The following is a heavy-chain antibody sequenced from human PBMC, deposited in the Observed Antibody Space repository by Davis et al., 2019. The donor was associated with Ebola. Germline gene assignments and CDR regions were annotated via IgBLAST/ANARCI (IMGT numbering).Heavy chain of an antibody. CDR1: GFSFNSYT. D-gene: IGHD4-17*01. V-gene: IGHV3-48*02. J-gene: IGHJ4*02. CDR3: ARELYGDDY. CDR2: ITNGGSTN. Sequence: PGGSLRLSCIASGFSFNSYTMNWVRQAPGKGLEWLSYITNGGSTNSYADSVKGRFTVSRDNAKNSLFLQMNSLRDEDTAVYYCARELYGDDYWGQGTLVTVSS.